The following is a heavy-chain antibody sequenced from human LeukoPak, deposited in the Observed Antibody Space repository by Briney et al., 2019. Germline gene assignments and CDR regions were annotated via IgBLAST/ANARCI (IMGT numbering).Heavy chain of an antibody. CDR3: AKGIVSADDAFDI. CDR1: GFTFSSYW. CDR2: IKEDGSEK. V-gene: IGHV3-7*03. Sequence: GGSLRLSCAASGFTFSSYWMSWVRQFPGKGLEWVANIKEDGSEKYYVDSVKGRFTISRDNAKKSLYLQMNSLRAEDTALYYCAKGIVSADDAFDIWGQGTMVTVSS. J-gene: IGHJ3*02. D-gene: IGHD2-21*01.